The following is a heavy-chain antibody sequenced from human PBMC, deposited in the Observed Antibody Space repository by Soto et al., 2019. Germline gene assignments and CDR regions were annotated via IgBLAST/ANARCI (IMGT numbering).Heavy chain of an antibody. CDR2: IYYSGST. J-gene: IGHJ4*02. CDR3: ARGTHDYIWGSYRYAGSYYFDY. Sequence: PSETLSLTCTVSGGSISGGGYYWSWIRQHPGKGLEWIGYIYYSGSTYYNPSLKSRVTISVDTSKNHFSLKLSSVTAADMAVYYCARGTHDYIWGSYRYAGSYYFDYWGQGTLVTVSS. V-gene: IGHV4-31*03. D-gene: IGHD3-16*02. CDR1: GGSISGGGYY.